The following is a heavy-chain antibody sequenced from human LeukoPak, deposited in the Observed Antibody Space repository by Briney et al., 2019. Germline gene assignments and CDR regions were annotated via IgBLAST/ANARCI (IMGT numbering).Heavy chain of an antibody. CDR2: ISYDGSNK. Sequence: GGSLRLSCAASGFTFSSYAMHWVRQAPGKGLEWVAVISYDGSNKYYADSVKGRFTISRDNSKNTLYLQMNSLRAEDTAVYYCARAPRTGGEWELLNYWGQGTLVTVSS. D-gene: IGHD1-26*01. J-gene: IGHJ4*02. V-gene: IGHV3-30-3*01. CDR1: GFTFSSYA. CDR3: ARAPRTGGEWELLNY.